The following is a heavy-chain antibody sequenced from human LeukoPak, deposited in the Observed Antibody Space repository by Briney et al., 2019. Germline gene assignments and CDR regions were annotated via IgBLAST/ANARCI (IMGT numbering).Heavy chain of an antibody. CDR3: ARDSDGPGIHLDY. V-gene: IGHV3-23*01. CDR1: GFTFSSYA. J-gene: IGHJ4*02. D-gene: IGHD3-10*01. CDR2: ISDSGGRT. Sequence: GGSLRLSCAASGFTFSSYAMTWVRQAPGKGLEWVSSISDSGGRTYYADSVKGRCTISRDNSKNTLYLQKNSLRAEDTAVYYCARDSDGPGIHLDYWGQGALVTVSS.